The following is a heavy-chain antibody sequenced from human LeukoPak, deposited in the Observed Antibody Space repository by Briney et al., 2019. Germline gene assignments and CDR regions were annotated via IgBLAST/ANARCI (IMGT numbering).Heavy chain of an antibody. Sequence: PSETLSLTCTVSGGSISSYYWSWIRQPPGKGLEWLGYIHYSGSTNYNPSLKSRVTISVDTSKNQFSLRLSSVTAVDTAVYYCATAGDWNDVPHWGQGTLVTVSS. CDR2: IHYSGST. V-gene: IGHV4-59*01. J-gene: IGHJ4*02. CDR3: ATAGDWNDVPH. D-gene: IGHD1-1*01. CDR1: GGSISSYY.